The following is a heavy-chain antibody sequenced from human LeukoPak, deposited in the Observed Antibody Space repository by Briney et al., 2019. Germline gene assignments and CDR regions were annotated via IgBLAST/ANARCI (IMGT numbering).Heavy chain of an antibody. CDR2: IYYSGST. J-gene: IGHJ5*02. CDR3: ARLLRRDNWFDP. V-gene: IGHV4-31*03. Sequence: PSETLSLTCTVSGGFISSGGYYWTWIRQHPGKGLEWIGYIYYSGSTYYNPSLKSRVTISVDTSKNQFSLRLSSVTAADTAVYYCARLLRRDNWFDPWGQGTLVTVSS. CDR1: GGFISSGGYY. D-gene: IGHD2/OR15-2a*01.